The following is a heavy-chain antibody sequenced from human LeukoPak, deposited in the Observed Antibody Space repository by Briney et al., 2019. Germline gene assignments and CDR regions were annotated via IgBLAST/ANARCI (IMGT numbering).Heavy chain of an antibody. J-gene: IGHJ6*04. Sequence: GGSLRLSCAASGFTFSSYWMSWVRQAPGKGLEWVAVIPYDGSNKYYADSVKGRFTISRDNSKNTLYLQMNSLRAEDTAVYYCARDLIDIVVVPAAIHYYYGMDVWGKGTTVTVSS. CDR2: IPYDGSNK. CDR1: GFTFSSYW. V-gene: IGHV3-30*03. CDR3: ARDLIDIVVVPAAIHYYYGMDV. D-gene: IGHD2-2*01.